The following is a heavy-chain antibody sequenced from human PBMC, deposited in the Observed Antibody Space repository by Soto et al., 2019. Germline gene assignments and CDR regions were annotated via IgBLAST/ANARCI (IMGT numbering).Heavy chain of an antibody. V-gene: IGHV1-69*06. D-gene: IGHD6-19*01. CDR2: IIPIFRST. Sequence: QVQLVQSGAEVKKPGSSVKVSCKASGGTFNSYALTWVRQAPGHGLEWMGGIIPIFRSTNYAQKFQGRVTITANRSTSTAYMELSSLSSDDTAVYYGARGLHPPYGSGWRSCYWYFDLWGRGTLVTVSS. J-gene: IGHJ2*01. CDR1: GGTFNSYA. CDR3: ARGLHPPYGSGWRSCYWYFDL.